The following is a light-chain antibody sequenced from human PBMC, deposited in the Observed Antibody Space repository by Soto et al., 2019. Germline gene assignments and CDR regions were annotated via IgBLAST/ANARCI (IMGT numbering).Light chain of an antibody. J-gene: IGKJ4*01. V-gene: IGKV3-20*01. CDR3: QQYGSALLT. Sequence: EIVLTQSPGTLSLSPGERATLSCRASQSVSSSFLAWYQQKPGQAPRLLIYGASSRATGIPDRFSGSGSGTDFTLTISRLEPADFAVYYCQQYGSALLTFGGGTTGEIK. CDR2: GAS. CDR1: QSVSSSF.